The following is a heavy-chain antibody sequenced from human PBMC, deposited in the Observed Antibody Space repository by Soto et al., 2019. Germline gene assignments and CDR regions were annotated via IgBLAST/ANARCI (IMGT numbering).Heavy chain of an antibody. CDR3: ARDIPLYGSGTYGMDV. J-gene: IGHJ6*02. D-gene: IGHD3-10*01. CDR2: IYYSGST. V-gene: IGHV4-31*03. Sequence: QVQLQESGPGLVKPSQTLSLTCTVSGGSISSGGYYWSWIRQPPGKGLEWIGYIYYSGSTYYNPSLKSRVTISVDTSKNQFSLKLSSVTAADTAVYYCARDIPLYGSGTYGMDVWGQGTTVTVSS. CDR1: GGSISSGGYY.